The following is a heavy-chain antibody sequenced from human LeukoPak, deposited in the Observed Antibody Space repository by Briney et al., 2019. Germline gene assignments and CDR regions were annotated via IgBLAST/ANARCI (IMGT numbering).Heavy chain of an antibody. CDR3: AKDNLRFLEWQHYHDYYFDY. CDR2: ISSNSRTM. CDR1: GFTFSTYS. J-gene: IGHJ4*02. D-gene: IGHD3-3*01. Sequence: PGGSLRLSCAASGFTFSTYSMNWVRQAPGKGLEWLSSISSNSRTMYYADSVKGRFTISRDNAKNSLYLQMNSLRAEDTAVYYCAKDNLRFLEWQHYHDYYFDYWGQGTLVTVSS. V-gene: IGHV3-48*01.